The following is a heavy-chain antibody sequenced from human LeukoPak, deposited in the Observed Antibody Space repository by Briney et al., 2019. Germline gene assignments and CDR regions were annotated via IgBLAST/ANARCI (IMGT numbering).Heavy chain of an antibody. V-gene: IGHV3-23*01. D-gene: IGHD3-22*01. J-gene: IGHJ4*02. CDR3: ARMWSYYYDSSGYKYYFDY. CDR1: GFTLNNYA. CDR2: ISGNGIAT. Sequence: GGSLRLSCAASGFTLNNYAMTWVRQAPGKGLEWVSAISGNGIATYYADSVKGRFTISRDNSRNTLYLQMISLRAEDTAVYYCARMWSYYYDSSGYKYYFDYWGQGTLVTVSS.